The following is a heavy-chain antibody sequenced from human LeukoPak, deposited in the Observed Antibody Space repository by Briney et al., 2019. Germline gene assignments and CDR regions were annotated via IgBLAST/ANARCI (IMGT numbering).Heavy chain of an antibody. D-gene: IGHD3-3*01. V-gene: IGHV4-39*01. CDR3: ARQGITTNNWFDP. J-gene: IGHJ5*02. CDR2: IYYSGST. CDR1: GGSISGSSYY. Sequence: PSETLSLTCTVSGGSISGSSYYWGWIRQPPGKGLEWIGSIYYSGSTYYNPSLKSRVTISVDTSKNQFSLKLSSVTAADTAVYYCARQGITTNNWFDPWGRGTLVTVSS.